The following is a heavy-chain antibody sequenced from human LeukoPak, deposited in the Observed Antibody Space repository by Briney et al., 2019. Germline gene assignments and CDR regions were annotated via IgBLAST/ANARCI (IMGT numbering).Heavy chain of an antibody. CDR3: ARDGADSGSNAEYFQH. V-gene: IGHV1-2*02. CDR1: GYTFTGYY. CDR2: INPNSGGT. D-gene: IGHD1-26*01. J-gene: IGHJ1*01. Sequence: ASVKVSCKASGYTFTGYYMHWVRQAPGQGLEWMGWINPNSGGTNYAPKFQGRVTMTRDTSISTVYMELSRLRSDDTAVYYCARDGADSGSNAEYFQHWGQGTLVTVSS.